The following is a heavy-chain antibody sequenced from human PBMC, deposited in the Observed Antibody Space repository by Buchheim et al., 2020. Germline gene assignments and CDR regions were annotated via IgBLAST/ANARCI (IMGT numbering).Heavy chain of an antibody. CDR3: AKAVGTYGYHCFDY. D-gene: IGHD5-18*01. CDR2: TTGSGGST. V-gene: IGHV3-23*01. CDR1: GFTFSNFA. J-gene: IGHJ4*02. Sequence: EVQLLESGGDLVQPGGSLRLSCAASGFTFSNFAMSWVRQAPGKGLEWVSTTTGSGGSTYYADSVTGRFTISRDNSKNTLYLQMNSLRADDTALYYCAKAVGTYGYHCFDYWGQGTL.